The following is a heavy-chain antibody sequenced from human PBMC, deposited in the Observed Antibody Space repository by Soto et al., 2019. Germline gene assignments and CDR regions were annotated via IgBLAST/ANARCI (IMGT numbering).Heavy chain of an antibody. D-gene: IGHD2-2*02. CDR2: INSDGSST. CDR1: RFTFSSYW. CDR3: AREKDTDYYYYGMDV. J-gene: IGHJ6*02. Sequence: PGGSLRLSCAASRFTFSSYWMHWVRQAPGKGLVWVSRINSDGSSTSYADSVKGRFTISRDNAKNTLYLQMNSLRAEDTAVYYCAREKDTDYYYYGMDVWGHGTTVTVSS. V-gene: IGHV3-74*01.